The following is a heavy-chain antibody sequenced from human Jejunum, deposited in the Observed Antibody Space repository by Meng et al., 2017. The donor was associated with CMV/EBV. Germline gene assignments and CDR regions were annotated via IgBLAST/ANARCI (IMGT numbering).Heavy chain of an antibody. V-gene: IGHV1-18*01. CDR2: ISVDNGNT. CDR1: GYTFSPYG. CDR3: ARVSNTCLECWFDP. Sequence: QVRLVQSGAEVKKPGASVKVSCRASGYTFSPYGITWVRQAPGQGREWMGWISVDNGNTNYAQKFQGRVTMTTHTSTSTAYMELTGLTSDDTAVYYCARVSNTCLECWFDPWGQGTLVTVSS. J-gene: IGHJ5*02. D-gene: IGHD3-3*01.